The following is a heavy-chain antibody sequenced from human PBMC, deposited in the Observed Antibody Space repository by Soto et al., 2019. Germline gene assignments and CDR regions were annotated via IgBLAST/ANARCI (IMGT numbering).Heavy chain of an antibody. CDR2: IYYSGST. V-gene: IGHV4-59*01. D-gene: IGHD3-3*01. CDR3: ARDNWRGKYYDSWSGHYGMDV. J-gene: IGHJ6*02. Sequence: ETRSLTCTVSGGSISSYYWSWIRQPPGKGLEWIGYIYYSGSTNYNPSLKSRVTISVDTSKNQFSLKLSSVTAADTAVYYCARDNWRGKYYDSWSGHYGMDVWGQGTRVIVSS. CDR1: GGSISSYY.